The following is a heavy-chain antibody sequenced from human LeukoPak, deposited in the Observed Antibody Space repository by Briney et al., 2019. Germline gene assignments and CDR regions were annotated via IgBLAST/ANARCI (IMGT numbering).Heavy chain of an antibody. V-gene: IGHV2-5*02. D-gene: IGHD2-8*01. CDR2: IYWDDDK. CDR1: GFSLSTSGVG. CDR3: AHRNVLRDFDY. J-gene: IGHJ4*02. Sequence: SGPTLVNPTQTLTLTCTFSGFSLSTSGVGVGWIRQPPGKALEWLALIYWDDDKYYSPSLKSRLTITKDTSKNQVVLTMTNMDXXXXXXXXCAHRNVLRDFDYWGQGTLVTVS.